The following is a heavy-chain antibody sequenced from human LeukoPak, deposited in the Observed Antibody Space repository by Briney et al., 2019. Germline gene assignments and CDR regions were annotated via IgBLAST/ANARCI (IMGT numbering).Heavy chain of an antibody. CDR3: AREGTTYYYGSGTPGFDY. J-gene: IGHJ4*02. CDR2: IYYSGST. Sequence: SQTLSLTCTVIGGSISSGGYYWSWIRQHPGKGLEWIGYIYYSGSTYYNPSLKSRVTISVDTSKNQFSLKLSSVTAADTAVYYCAREGTTYYYGSGTPGFDYWGQGTLVTVSS. V-gene: IGHV4-31*03. CDR1: GGSISSGGYY. D-gene: IGHD3-10*01.